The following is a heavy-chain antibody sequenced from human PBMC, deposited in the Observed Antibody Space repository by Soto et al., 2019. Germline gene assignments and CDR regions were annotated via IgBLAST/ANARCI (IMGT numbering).Heavy chain of an antibody. Sequence: PSETLSLTCTVSGGSMSPYYWSWIRQAPGKGLEWIANIYYRGNTNYNPSLESRVTISVDTSKNHFSLKLNSMTAADTAVYYCARHSKKTGDFDYYYGMDVWGQGTTVTVSS. CDR1: GGSMSPYY. CDR3: ARHSKKTGDFDYYYGMDV. CDR2: IYYRGNT. V-gene: IGHV4-59*08. J-gene: IGHJ6*02. D-gene: IGHD7-27*01.